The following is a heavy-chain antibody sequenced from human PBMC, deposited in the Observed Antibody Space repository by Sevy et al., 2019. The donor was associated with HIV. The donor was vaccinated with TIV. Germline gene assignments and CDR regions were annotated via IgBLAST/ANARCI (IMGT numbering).Heavy chain of an antibody. CDR1: GFTFSSYW. D-gene: IGHD4-17*01. Sequence: GGSLRLSCAASGFTFSSYWMSWVRRAPGKGLEWVANIKQDGSENYYVDSVKGRFTMSRDNAKNSLYLRMNSLRAEATAVYYCAREVDDYVAFDIWAQGTMVTVSS. CDR2: IKQDGSEN. CDR3: AREVDDYVAFDI. J-gene: IGHJ3*02. V-gene: IGHV3-7*01.